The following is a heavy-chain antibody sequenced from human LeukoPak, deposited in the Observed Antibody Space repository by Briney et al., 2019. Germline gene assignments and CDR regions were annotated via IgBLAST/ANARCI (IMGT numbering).Heavy chain of an antibody. J-gene: IGHJ4*02. D-gene: IGHD2-15*01. Sequence: KPSETLSLTCTVSGGSISSSSYYWGWIRQPPGKGLEWIGSIYYSGSTYYNPSLKSRVNISVDTSKNQFSLKLSSVTAADTALYYCARLLDCSGGSCYSAGGYWGQGTLVTVSS. V-gene: IGHV4-39*01. CDR2: IYYSGST. CDR3: ARLLDCSGGSCYSAGGY. CDR1: GGSISSSSYY.